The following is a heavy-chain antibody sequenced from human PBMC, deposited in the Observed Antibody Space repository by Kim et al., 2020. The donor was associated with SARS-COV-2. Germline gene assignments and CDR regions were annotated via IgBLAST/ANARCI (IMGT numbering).Heavy chain of an antibody. CDR3: TTDWYSSGSYYYGMNV. D-gene: IGHD6-19*01. CDR1: GFTFSNAW. CDR2: IKSKTDGGTT. Sequence: GGSLRLSCAASGFTFSNAWMSWVRQAPGKGLEWVGRIKSKTDGGTTDYAAPVKGRFTISRDDSKNTLYLQMNSLKTEDTAVYYCTTDWYSSGSYYYGMNVWGQGTTVTVSS. J-gene: IGHJ6*02. V-gene: IGHV3-15*01.